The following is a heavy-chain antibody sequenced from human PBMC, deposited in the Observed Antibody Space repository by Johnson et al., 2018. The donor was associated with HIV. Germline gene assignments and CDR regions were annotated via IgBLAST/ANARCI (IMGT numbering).Heavy chain of an antibody. V-gene: IGHV3-23*04. CDR1: GFTFNNYV. D-gene: IGHD2-21*01. J-gene: IGHJ3*02. Sequence: VQLVESGGGLVQPAGSLRLSCAASGFTFNNYVMTWVRQAPGKGLEWVSGISASGGSTYYAESVKGRFTISRDKSKKTLYLQMNSLRTEDTAVYYCARGGGCGGDCYSGYDAFDIWGQGTMVTVSS. CDR3: ARGGGCGGDCYSGYDAFDI. CDR2: ISASGGST.